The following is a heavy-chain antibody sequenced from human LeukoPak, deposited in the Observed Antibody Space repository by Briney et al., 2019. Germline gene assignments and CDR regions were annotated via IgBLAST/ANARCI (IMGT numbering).Heavy chain of an antibody. Sequence: ASVKVSCKTSGYSFTDYYMHWVRQAPGQGLEWMGWISAYNGNTNYAQKLQGRVTMTTDTSTSTAYMELRSLRSDDTAVYYCARDAVAGGEYYFDYWGQGTLVTVSS. D-gene: IGHD6-19*01. CDR2: ISAYNGNT. CDR3: ARDAVAGGEYYFDY. J-gene: IGHJ4*02. CDR1: GYSFTDYY. V-gene: IGHV1-18*01.